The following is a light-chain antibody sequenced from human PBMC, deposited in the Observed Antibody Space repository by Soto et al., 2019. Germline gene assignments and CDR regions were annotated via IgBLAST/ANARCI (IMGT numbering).Light chain of an antibody. CDR3: GTWDSSLTVYV. J-gene: IGLJ1*01. Sequence: QSLLTQPPSVSAAPGQKVTISCSGSSSNIGNNYVSWYQQLPGTAPKLLIYDNNKRPSGIPDRFSGSKSGTSATLDIAELQTGDEADYYCGTWDSSLTVYVFGTGTKLTVL. V-gene: IGLV1-51*01. CDR2: DNN. CDR1: SSNIGNNY.